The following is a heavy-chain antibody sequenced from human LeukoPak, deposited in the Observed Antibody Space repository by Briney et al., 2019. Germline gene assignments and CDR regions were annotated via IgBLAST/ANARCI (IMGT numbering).Heavy chain of an antibody. Sequence: SQTLSLTCALSGDRVYSNSAAWNWIRQSPSRGLEWLGRTYYRSKWYKEYAVSVKSRITIKPDTSKNQFSLQLNSVTPEDTAVYYCARARYSSSSRYYYGMDVWGQGTKVTVSS. CDR2: TYYRSKWYK. CDR3: ARARYSSSSRYYYGMDV. CDR1: GDRVYSNSAA. J-gene: IGHJ6*02. D-gene: IGHD6-6*01. V-gene: IGHV6-1*01.